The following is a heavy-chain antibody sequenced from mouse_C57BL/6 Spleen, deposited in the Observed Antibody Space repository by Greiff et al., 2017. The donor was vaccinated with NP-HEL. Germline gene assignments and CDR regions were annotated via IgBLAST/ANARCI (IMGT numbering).Heavy chain of an antibody. D-gene: IGHD4-1*01. Sequence: VQLQQPGAELVKPGASVTLSCKASGYTFTSYWMHWVKQRPGQGLEWIGMIHPNSGSTNYNEKFKSKATLTVDKSSSTAYMQLSSLTSEDSAVYYCARSANWDEWFAYWGQGTLVTVSA. CDR1: GYTFTSYW. CDR3: ARSANWDEWFAY. V-gene: IGHV1-64*01. CDR2: IHPNSGST. J-gene: IGHJ3*01.